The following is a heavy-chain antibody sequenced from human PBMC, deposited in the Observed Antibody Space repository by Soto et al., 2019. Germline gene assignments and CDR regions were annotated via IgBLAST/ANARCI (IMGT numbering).Heavy chain of an antibody. CDR2: IYSGGST. D-gene: IGHD3-22*01. CDR1: GFTVSSNY. V-gene: IGHV3-53*01. Sequence: PGGSLRLSCAASGFTVSSNYMSWVRQAPGKGLEWVSVIYSGGSTYYADSVKGRFTISRDNSKNTLYLQMNSLRAEDTAVYYCARADYYDSSGYYGFDYWGQGTLVTVSS. J-gene: IGHJ4*02. CDR3: ARADYYDSSGYYGFDY.